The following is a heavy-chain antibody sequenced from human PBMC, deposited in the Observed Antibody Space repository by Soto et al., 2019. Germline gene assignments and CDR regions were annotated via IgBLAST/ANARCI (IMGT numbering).Heavy chain of an antibody. J-gene: IGHJ4*02. D-gene: IGHD3-22*01. CDR3: ARDRKFCDSVTCFSPAGY. CDR2: IIPFLGIR. V-gene: IGHV1-69*04. CDR1: GGTFSSDG. Sequence: VQLVQSGAEVKKPGSSVKVSCQASGGTFSSDGISWVRQASGQGLEWMGRIIPFLGIRNYVQRFQGRVTITADMSTNTAYMELSGLRSEDTAVYYCARDRKFCDSVTCFSPAGYWGQGTLVTVSS.